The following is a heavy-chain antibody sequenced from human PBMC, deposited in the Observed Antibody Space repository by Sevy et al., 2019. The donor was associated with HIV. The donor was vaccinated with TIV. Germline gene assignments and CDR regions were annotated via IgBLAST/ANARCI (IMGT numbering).Heavy chain of an antibody. CDR3: AKALNPALESMLQVNLRTLKGFDV. V-gene: IGHV3-23*01. Sequence: WGSLRLTCAASGFTFNTHAMNWVRQAPGKGLEWVSTFSGPGYNTYYADSVKGRFTISRDNSQNTLHLQMNSLRADDTAVYYCAKALNPALESMLQVNLRTLKGFDVWGQGTMVTVSS. J-gene: IGHJ3*01. D-gene: IGHD2-8*01. CDR1: GFTFNTHA. CDR2: FSGPGYNT.